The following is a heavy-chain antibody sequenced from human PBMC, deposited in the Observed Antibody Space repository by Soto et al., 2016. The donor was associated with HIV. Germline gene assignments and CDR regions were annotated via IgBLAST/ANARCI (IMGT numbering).Heavy chain of an antibody. V-gene: IGHV3-74*01. J-gene: IGHJ4*02. D-gene: IGHD4-17*01. CDR2: INSDGSST. Sequence: EVQLVESGGGLVQPGGSLRLSCAASGFTFSRFWMHWVRQAPGKGLVWVSRINSDGSSTSYADSVKGRFTISRDNAKNTLYLQMNSLRAEDTAVYYCARVPFVGSGGYGDYAGYFDYWGQGTLVTVSS. CDR1: GFTFSRFW. CDR3: ARVPFVGSGGYGDYAGYFDY.